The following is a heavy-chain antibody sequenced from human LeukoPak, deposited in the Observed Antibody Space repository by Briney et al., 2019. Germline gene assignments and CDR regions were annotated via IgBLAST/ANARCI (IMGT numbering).Heavy chain of an antibody. D-gene: IGHD5-24*01. J-gene: IGHJ4*02. CDR1: GYTFTSYG. CDR2: ISVDNGNT. V-gene: IGHV1-18*01. Sequence: GASVKVSCKASGYTFTSYGLSWVRQAPGQGLEWMGWISVDNGNTNYAQKFQGRVTMTTDTSTSTAYMDLRSLRSDDTAVYYCARAHPSGGDGYRVFDYWGQGTLVTVSS. CDR3: ARAHPSGGDGYRVFDY.